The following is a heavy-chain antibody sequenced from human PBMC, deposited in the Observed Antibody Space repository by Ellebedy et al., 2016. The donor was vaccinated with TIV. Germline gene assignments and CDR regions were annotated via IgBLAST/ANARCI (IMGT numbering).Heavy chain of an antibody. CDR2: ISWNSGKI. CDR3: ARVFRSGCWDI. CDR1: GFTFDDYA. V-gene: IGHV3-9*01. D-gene: IGHD2-15*01. Sequence: GGSLRLSCAASGFTFDDYAMHWVRQAPGKGLEWVSGISWNSGKIGYADSVKGRFTISRDNAKNSLYLQMNSLRDEDTAVYYCARVFRSGCWDIWGQGTMVTVS. J-gene: IGHJ3*02.